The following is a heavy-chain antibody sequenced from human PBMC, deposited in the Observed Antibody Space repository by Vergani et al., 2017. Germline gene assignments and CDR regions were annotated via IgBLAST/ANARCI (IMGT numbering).Heavy chain of an antibody. CDR1: GGSFSGYY. CDR3: AGIVGATRNYYYYMDV. J-gene: IGHJ6*03. CDR2: INHSGST. Sequence: QVQLQQWGAGLLKPSETLSLTCAVYGGSFSGYYWSWFLQPPGKGLEWIGEINHSGSTNYNPSLKSRVTISVDTSKNQFSLKLSSVTAADTAVYYCAGIVGATRNYYYYMDVWGKGTTVTVSS. V-gene: IGHV4-34*01. D-gene: IGHD1-26*01.